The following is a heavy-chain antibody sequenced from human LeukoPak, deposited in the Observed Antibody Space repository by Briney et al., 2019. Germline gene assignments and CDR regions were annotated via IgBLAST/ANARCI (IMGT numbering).Heavy chain of an antibody. V-gene: IGHV3-11*01. CDR3: ARGGGLLYKEDASDI. CDR2: ISGSGTTI. CDR1: GFIFSDYY. J-gene: IGHJ3*02. Sequence: GGSLRLSCAASGFIFSDYYMSWIRQAPGKGLEWVSYISGSGTTIYYADSVKGRFTISRDNAKNSLSLQMNSLRAEDTAVYYCARGGGLLYKEDASDIWGQGTMVTVSS. D-gene: IGHD1-26*01.